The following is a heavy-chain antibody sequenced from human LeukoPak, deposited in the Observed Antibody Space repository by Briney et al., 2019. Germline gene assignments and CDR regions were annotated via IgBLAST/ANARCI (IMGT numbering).Heavy chain of an antibody. CDR1: GFTFSGSV. CDR2: ITSKPNNYAT. J-gene: IGHJ4*02. V-gene: IGHV3-73*01. Sequence: PGGSLRLSCAASGFTFSGSVMHWVRQASEKGLEWVGRITSKPNNYATVYAASVKGRFTISSDDSKNTAYLQMNSLKTEDTAVYYCAGGSGWYSPDYWGQGTLVTVSS. D-gene: IGHD6-19*01. CDR3: AGGSGWYSPDY.